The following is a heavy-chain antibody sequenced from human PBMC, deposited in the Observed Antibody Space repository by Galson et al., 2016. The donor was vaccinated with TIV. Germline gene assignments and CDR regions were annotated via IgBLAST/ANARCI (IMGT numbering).Heavy chain of an antibody. CDR2: IISSSLSI. CDR3: ARSLAAVHYYGMDV. D-gene: IGHD6-13*01. J-gene: IGHJ6*02. V-gene: IGHV3-48*01. Sequence: SLRLSCAASGFSLSIYSMNWVRQAPGKGLEWVTYIISSSLSIYYADSVKGRFTISRDNTNNALYLQMNSLRAEDTAVYYCARSLAAVHYYGMDVWGQGTTVTVSS. CDR1: GFSLSIYS.